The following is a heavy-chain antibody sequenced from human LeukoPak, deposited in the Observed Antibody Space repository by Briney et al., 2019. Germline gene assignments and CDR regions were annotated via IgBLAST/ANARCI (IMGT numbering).Heavy chain of an antibody. J-gene: IGHJ4*02. CDR3: AKVLSGSYHGYYFDY. CDR1: TFKYSNYG. D-gene: IGHD1-26*01. V-gene: IGHV3-23*01. CDR2: FSGSGGST. Sequence: GGSLRLSCADFTFKYSNYGMSWVRQAPGKGLEWVSGFSGSGGSTYYADSVKGRFTISRDTSKNTLYLQMNSLRAEDTAIYYCAKVLSGSYHGYYFDYWGQGTLVTVSS.